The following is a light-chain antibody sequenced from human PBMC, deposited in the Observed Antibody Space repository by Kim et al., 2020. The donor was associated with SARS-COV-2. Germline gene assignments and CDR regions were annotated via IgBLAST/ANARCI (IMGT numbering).Light chain of an antibody. CDR2: TTV. CDR3: LLYYGGAQV. J-gene: IGLJ2*01. CDR1: TGAVTSGNY. Sequence: SRTCASSTGAVTSGNYPNWFQQKPGQAPRALIYTTVNKHSWTPARFSGSLLGGEAALTLSGVQPEDEADYYCLLYYGGAQVFGGGTQLTVL. V-gene: IGLV7-43*01.